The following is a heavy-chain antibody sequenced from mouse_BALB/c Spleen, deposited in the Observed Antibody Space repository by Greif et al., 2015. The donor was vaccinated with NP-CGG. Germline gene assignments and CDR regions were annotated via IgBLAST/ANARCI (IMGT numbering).Heavy chain of an antibody. CDR3: ARGGTGFDY. CDR2: ISDGGSYT. CDR1: GFTFRDYY. J-gene: IGHJ2*01. D-gene: IGHD3-3*01. V-gene: IGHV5-4*02. Sequence: EVQGVESGGGLVKPGGSLKLSCAASGFTFRDYYMYWVRQTPEKRLEWVATISDGGSYTYYPDSVKGRFTISRDNAKNNLYLQMSSLKSEDTAMYYCARGGTGFDYWGQGTTLTVSS.